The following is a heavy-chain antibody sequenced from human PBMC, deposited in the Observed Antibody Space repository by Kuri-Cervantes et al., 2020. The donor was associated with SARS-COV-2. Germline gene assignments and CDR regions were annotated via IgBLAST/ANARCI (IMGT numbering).Heavy chain of an antibody. CDR1: GGSISSSSYY. V-gene: IGHV4-39*01. J-gene: IGHJ4*02. D-gene: IGHD3-3*01. CDR3: ARQLIFGVAHYFDY. CDR2: IYYSGST. Sequence: SETLSLTCAVSGGSISSSSYYWGWIRQPPGKGLEWIGSIYYSGSTYYNPSLKSRVTISVDMSKNQFSLKLSSVTAADTAVYYCARQLIFGVAHYFDYWGQGTLVTVSS.